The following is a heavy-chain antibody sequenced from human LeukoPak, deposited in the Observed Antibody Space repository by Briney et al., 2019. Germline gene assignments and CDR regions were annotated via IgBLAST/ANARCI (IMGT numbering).Heavy chain of an antibody. Sequence: GGSLRLSCAASGFTFSSYWMSWVRQAPGKGLEWVSSISSTSTYTKYADSVKGRFTISRDNAKNSLYLQMNSLRDEDTAVYYCASSSDFDWSPYYFGYWGQGTLVTVS. CDR3: ASSSDFDWSPYYFGY. CDR2: ISSTSTYT. V-gene: IGHV3-21*01. D-gene: IGHD3-9*01. J-gene: IGHJ4*02. CDR1: GFTFSSYW.